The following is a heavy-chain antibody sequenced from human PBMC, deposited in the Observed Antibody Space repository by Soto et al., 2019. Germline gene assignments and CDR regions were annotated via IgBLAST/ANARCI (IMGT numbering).Heavy chain of an antibody. J-gene: IGHJ4*02. CDR3: ARLYRYNWNYEAAVYFDY. V-gene: IGHV4-4*02. CDR2: IYHSGST. Sequence: QVQLQESGPGLVKPSGTLSLTCAVSGGSISSSNWWSWVRQPPGKGLEWIGEIYHSGSTNYNPSLKSRVTISVDKSKNQVSLKLSSVTSADTAVYYCARLYRYNWNYEAAVYFDYWGQGTLVTVSS. CDR1: GGSISSSNW. D-gene: IGHD1-7*01.